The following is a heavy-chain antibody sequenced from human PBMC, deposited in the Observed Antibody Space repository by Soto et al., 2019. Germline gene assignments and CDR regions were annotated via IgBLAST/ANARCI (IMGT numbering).Heavy chain of an antibody. J-gene: IGHJ4*02. CDR1: GFTFSSYE. D-gene: IGHD2-15*01. Sequence: VGSLRLSCAASGFTFSSYEMNWVRQAPGKGLEWVSYISSSGSTIYYADSVKGRFTISRDNAKNSLYLQMNSLRAEDTAVYYCARQSIYCSGGSCYSYYFDYWGQGTLVTVSS. CDR3: ARQSIYCSGGSCYSYYFDY. V-gene: IGHV3-48*03. CDR2: ISSSGSTI.